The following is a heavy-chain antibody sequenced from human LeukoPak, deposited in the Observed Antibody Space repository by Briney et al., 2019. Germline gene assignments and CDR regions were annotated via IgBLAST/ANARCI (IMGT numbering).Heavy chain of an antibody. J-gene: IGHJ4*02. Sequence: GASVKVSCKASVGTFRRYAISWVRQAPGQGLEWTGGIIPIFGTANYAQKFQRRVTITADEPTSTAYIELRSLRPEETAVYYCARGEQQLVFRADYWGQGTLVTVSS. D-gene: IGHD6-13*01. CDR2: IIPIFGTA. CDR1: VGTFRRYA. V-gene: IGHV1-69*13. CDR3: ARGEQQLVFRADY.